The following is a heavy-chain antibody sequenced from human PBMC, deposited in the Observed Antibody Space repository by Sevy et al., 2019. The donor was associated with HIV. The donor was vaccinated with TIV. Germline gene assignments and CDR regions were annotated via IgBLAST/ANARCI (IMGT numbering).Heavy chain of an antibody. D-gene: IGHD2-15*01. CDR2: ISYDGSNT. CDR3: ARGMVSGYCNGGTCYSDY. Sequence: GGSLRLSCAASGFTFSRYTMHWVRQTPVKGLEWVAIISYDGSNTYYANSVRGRFTISRGTSKNTLYLQMNSLRPEDTAVYYCARGMVSGYCNGGTCYSDYWGQGTLVTVSS. V-gene: IGHV3-30-3*01. CDR1: GFTFSRYT. J-gene: IGHJ4*02.